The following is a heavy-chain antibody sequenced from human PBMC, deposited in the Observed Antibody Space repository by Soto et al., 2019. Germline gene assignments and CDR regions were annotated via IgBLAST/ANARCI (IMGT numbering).Heavy chain of an antibody. D-gene: IGHD2-15*01. CDR2: INPNSGGT. J-gene: IGHJ4*02. CDR3: ARDAGYCSGGSCYSGYFDY. V-gene: IGHV1-2*04. Sequence: ASVKVSCKASGYTFTGYYMHWVRQAPGRGLEWMGWINPNSGGTNYAQKFQGWVTMTRDTSISTAYMELSRLRSDDTAVYYCARDAGYCSGGSCYSGYFDYWGQGTLVTVSS. CDR1: GYTFTGYY.